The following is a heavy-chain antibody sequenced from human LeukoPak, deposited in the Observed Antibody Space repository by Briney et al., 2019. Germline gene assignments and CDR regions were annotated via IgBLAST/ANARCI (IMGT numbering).Heavy chain of an antibody. CDR1: GFTVSSNY. D-gene: IGHD6-13*01. J-gene: IGHJ3*01. V-gene: IGHV3-66*02. CDR2: IYSGGST. CDR3: VSRIAAAVTLGAFDV. Sequence: GGSLRLSCAASGFTVSSNYMGWVRQAPGKGLEWVSVIYSGGSTYYADSVKGRFTISRDISKNTLYLQMNSLRAEDTAVYYCVSRIAAAVTLGAFDVWGQGTMVTVSS.